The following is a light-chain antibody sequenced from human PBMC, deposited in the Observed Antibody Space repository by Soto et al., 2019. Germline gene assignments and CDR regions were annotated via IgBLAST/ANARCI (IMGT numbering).Light chain of an antibody. CDR2: AAS. Sequence: DIQMTQSPSSLSASVGDRVTITCRASQSISSYLNCYQQKPGKAPNLLIYAASSLQSGVPSKFSGSGSGTDSTLTTISLQPEVFTSDYCQQRYISRFTFGPGTKVDTK. CDR3: QQRYISRFT. V-gene: IGKV1-39*01. J-gene: IGKJ3*01. CDR1: QSISSY.